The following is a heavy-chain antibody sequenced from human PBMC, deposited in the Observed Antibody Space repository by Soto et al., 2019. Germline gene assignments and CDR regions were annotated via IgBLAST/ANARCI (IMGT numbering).Heavy chain of an antibody. J-gene: IGHJ5*02. V-gene: IGHV3-30-3*01. CDR1: GFTFSSYA. Sequence: GGSLRLSCAASGFTFSSYAMHWVRQAPGKGLEWVAVISYDGSNKYYAYSVKGRFTISRDNSKNTLYLQMNSLRAEDTAVYDCAREGLEGFGEYNWFDPWGQGTLVTVSS. CDR2: ISYDGSNK. D-gene: IGHD3-10*01. CDR3: AREGLEGFGEYNWFDP.